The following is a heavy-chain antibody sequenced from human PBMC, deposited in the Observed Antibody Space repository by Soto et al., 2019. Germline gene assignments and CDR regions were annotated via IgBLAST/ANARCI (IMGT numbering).Heavy chain of an antibody. J-gene: IGHJ4*02. CDR3: ARVFSSSWFYYFDY. Sequence: SETLSLTCTVSGGSVSSGRYFWTWIRQPPGKGLEWIGYVYYNGNTDYNPSLKSRVTISVDTSKNQFSLKLSSVTAADTAMYYCARVFSSSWFYYFDYWGQGALVTVSS. D-gene: IGHD6-13*01. CDR1: GGSVSSGRYF. CDR2: VYYNGNT. V-gene: IGHV4-61*01.